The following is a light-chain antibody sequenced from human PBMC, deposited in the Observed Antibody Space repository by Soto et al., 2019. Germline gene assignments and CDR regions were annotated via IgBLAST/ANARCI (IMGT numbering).Light chain of an antibody. CDR1: QRIANDS. CDR2: DAS. J-gene: IGKJ1*01. V-gene: IGKV3-20*01. CDR3: QQYGGSPWT. Sequence: EVALTQSPGALSLSPGARATLSCRASQRIANDSLTWYQQKPGQAPRVLIYDASTRSAGIPDRFSGSGSGTDFTLTISRLEPEDSAVYYCQQYGGSPWTFGQGTKVEI.